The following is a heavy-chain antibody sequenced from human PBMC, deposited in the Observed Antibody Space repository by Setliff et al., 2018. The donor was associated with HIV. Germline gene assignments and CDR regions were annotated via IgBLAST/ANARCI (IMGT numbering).Heavy chain of an antibody. CDR2: VYPGDSET. V-gene: IGHV5-51*01. CDR3: ATSDYGGNSGHFQH. CDR1: GYNFGSYW. Sequence: GESLKISCKGSGYNFGSYWIGWVRQVPGKGLEWMGIVYPGDSETRYSPSFQGQVTISAGRSISPVYLQWSSLKVSDTAMYFCATSDYGGNSGHFQHWGQGTLVTVSS. J-gene: IGHJ1*01. D-gene: IGHD4-17*01.